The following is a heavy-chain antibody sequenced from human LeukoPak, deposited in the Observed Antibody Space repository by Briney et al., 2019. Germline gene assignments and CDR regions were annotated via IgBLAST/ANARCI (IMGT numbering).Heavy chain of an antibody. D-gene: IGHD4-23*01. CDR2: MNPYSGNT. Sequence: GASVKVSCKASGYTFNSHDINWVRQATGQGLEWMGWMNPYSGNTGYAQKFQGRVTMTRDTSINTAYMELSSLRSEDTAVYYCATLSIWRAVGYFDYWGQGTLVTVSS. CDR3: ATLSIWRAVGYFDY. J-gene: IGHJ4*02. V-gene: IGHV1-8*01. CDR1: GYTFNSHD.